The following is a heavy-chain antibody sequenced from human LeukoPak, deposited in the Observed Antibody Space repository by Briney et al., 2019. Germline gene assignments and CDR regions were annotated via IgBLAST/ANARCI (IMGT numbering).Heavy chain of an antibody. CDR1: GGSISSGGYY. J-gene: IGHJ6*02. V-gene: IGHV4-31*03. CDR3: ARDPGGSNYYYGMDV. D-gene: IGHD3-10*01. CDR2: IYYSGST. Sequence: SQTLSLTCTVSGGSISSGGYYWSWIRQHPGKGLEWIGYIYYSGSTYYNPSLKSRVTISVDTSKNQFSLKLSSVTAADTAVYYCARDPGGSNYYYGMDVWGQGTTVTVSS.